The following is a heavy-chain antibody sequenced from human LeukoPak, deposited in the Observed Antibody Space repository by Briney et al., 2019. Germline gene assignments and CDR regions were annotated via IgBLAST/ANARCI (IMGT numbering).Heavy chain of an antibody. Sequence: GGSLRLSCAASGFTFSSYGMHWVRQAPGKGLEWVAVISYDGSNKYYADSVKGRFTISRDNSKNTLYLQMNSLRAEDTAVYYCASLLPYYYDSSGYYQTQNFDYWGQGTLVTVSS. J-gene: IGHJ4*02. V-gene: IGHV3-30*03. CDR2: ISYDGSNK. D-gene: IGHD3-22*01. CDR1: GFTFSSYG. CDR3: ASLLPYYYDSSGYYQTQNFDY.